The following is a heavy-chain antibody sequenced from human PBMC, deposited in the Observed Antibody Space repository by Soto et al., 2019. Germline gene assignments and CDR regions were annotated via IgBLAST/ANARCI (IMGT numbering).Heavy chain of an antibody. D-gene: IGHD2-21*02. CDR2: IYYSGST. CDR3: ARLADRAYCGGDCYSDY. J-gene: IGHJ4*02. CDR1: VGSISSSSYY. V-gene: IGHV4-39*01. Sequence: QLQLQESGPGLVKPSETLSLTCTVSVGSISSSSYYWGWIRQPPGKGLEWIGSIYYSGSTYYNPSLKSRVTISVDTSKNQFSLKLSSVTAADTAVYYCARLADRAYCGGDCYSDYWGQGTLVTVSS.